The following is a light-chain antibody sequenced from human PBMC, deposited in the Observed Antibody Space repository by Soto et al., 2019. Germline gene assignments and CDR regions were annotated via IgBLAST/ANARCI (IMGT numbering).Light chain of an antibody. CDR2: AAS. CDR1: QMIDTY. V-gene: IGKV1-39*01. CDR3: QQGYSTPRT. Sequence: DIQLTQSPSSLSASVGDRDTITCRASQMIDTYLNWYQQKPGKAPTLLIYAASRLQSGVPSRFRGSGSETHFTLTISGLQREDFATYYCQQGYSTPRTFGQGTNLEIK. J-gene: IGKJ2*01.